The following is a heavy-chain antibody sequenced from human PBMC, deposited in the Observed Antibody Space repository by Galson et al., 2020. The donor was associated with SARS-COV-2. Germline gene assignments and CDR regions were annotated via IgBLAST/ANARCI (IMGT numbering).Heavy chain of an antibody. CDR1: STYW. V-gene: IGHV3-7*03. CDR3: ARDSVAAAGNYYFYGMDV. Sequence: STYWMSWVRQAPGKGLEWVANIKEDGSEKYYVDSVKGRFTISRDNAKNSLYLQMTSLRVDDTAVYYCARDSVAAAGNYYFYGMDVWGQGTTVTVSS. J-gene: IGHJ6*02. CDR2: IKEDGSEK. D-gene: IGHD6-13*01.